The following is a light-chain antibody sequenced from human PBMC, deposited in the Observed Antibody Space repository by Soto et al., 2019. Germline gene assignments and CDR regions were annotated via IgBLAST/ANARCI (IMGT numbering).Light chain of an antibody. CDR1: DSNIGSNT. J-gene: IGLJ1*01. CDR3: AACDDSLNGYV. CDR2: SNH. Sequence: QSVLTQPPSASGTPGQRVTISCSGSDSNIGSNTVNWYQQLPGTAPKLLIYSNHHRPSGVPDRFSGSKSGTSASLAISGLQSEDEADYYCAACDDSLNGYVFGTGTKVTVL. V-gene: IGLV1-44*01.